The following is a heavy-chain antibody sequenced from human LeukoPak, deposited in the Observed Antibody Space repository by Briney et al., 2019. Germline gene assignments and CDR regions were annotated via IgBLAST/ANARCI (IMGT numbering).Heavy chain of an antibody. V-gene: IGHV4-59*12. D-gene: IGHD3-10*01. CDR3: ARDRGSYRRYNWFDP. Sequence: SETLSLTCTVSGGSFSSYYWSWIRQPPGKGLEWIGSIYYSGSTYYNPSLKSRVTISVDTSKNQFSLKLSSVTAADTAVYYCARDRGSYRRYNWFDPWGQETLVTVSS. CDR1: GGSFSSYY. J-gene: IGHJ5*02. CDR2: IYYSGST.